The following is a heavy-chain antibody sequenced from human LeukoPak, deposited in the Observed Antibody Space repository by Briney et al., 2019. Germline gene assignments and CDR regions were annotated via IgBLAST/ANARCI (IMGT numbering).Heavy chain of an antibody. J-gene: IGHJ3*02. CDR1: GFTFSDYY. V-gene: IGHV3-11*01. Sequence: PGGSLRLSCAASGFTFSDYYMSWIRQAPGKGLEWVSYISNSGTTIYYADSVKGRFTISRDNAKNSLYLQMNSLKTEDTAVYYCTTGLSVVVITLDAFDIWGQGTMVTVSS. CDR3: TTGLSVVVITLDAFDI. D-gene: IGHD3-22*01. CDR2: ISNSGTTI.